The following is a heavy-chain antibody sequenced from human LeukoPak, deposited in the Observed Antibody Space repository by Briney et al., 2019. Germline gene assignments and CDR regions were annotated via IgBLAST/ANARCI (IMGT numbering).Heavy chain of an antibody. V-gene: IGHV1-18*01. CDR2: TSAYNGNT. J-gene: IGHJ4*02. Sequence: GASVKVSCKASAYTFTRYGISWVRQAPGEGLGWMGCTSAYNGNTNYAQKLQGRVTMTTDTSTSTAYMELRSLRSDDTAVYYCARVAKGIVATFDYWGQGTLVTVSS. CDR1: AYTFTRYG. D-gene: IGHD5-12*01. CDR3: ARVAKGIVATFDY.